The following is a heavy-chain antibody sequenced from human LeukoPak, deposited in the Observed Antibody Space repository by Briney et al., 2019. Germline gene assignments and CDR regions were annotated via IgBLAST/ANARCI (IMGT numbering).Heavy chain of an antibody. J-gene: IGHJ2*01. D-gene: IGHD3-3*01. V-gene: IGHV3-7*03. CDR2: IKQDGSEK. CDR1: GFTFNKYW. Sequence: GGSLRLSCAASGFTFNKYWMSWVRQVPGKGLEWVANIKQDGSEKYYVDSVKGRFAISRDNAKNSLYLQMNSLRAEDTAVYYCAREYIVLRDWYFDLWGRGTLVTVSS. CDR3: AREYIVLRDWYFDL.